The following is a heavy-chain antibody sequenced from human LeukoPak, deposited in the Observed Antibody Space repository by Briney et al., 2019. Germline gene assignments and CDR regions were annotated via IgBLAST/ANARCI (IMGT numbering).Heavy chain of an antibody. V-gene: IGHV4-30-2*01. D-gene: IGHD1-26*01. CDR1: GGSISSGGYS. Sequence: SETLSLTCTVSGGSISSGGYSWSWIRQPPGKGLEWIGYIYHSGSTYYNPSLKSRVTISVDRSKNQFSLKLSSVTAADTAVYYCARGIEGSVRWFDPWGQGTLVTVSS. CDR3: ARGIEGSVRWFDP. CDR2: IYHSGST. J-gene: IGHJ5*02.